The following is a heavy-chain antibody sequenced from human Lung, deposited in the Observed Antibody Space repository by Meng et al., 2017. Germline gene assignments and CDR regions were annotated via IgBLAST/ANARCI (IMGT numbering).Heavy chain of an antibody. CDR3: ARDEDISAAGKLFGDY. Sequence: VQRVQSGAKVKKPGASVKVSCKPSGYNFPDYYIHWVRRAPGQGLEWMGRINPKSGDTHYAQKFQARVTMTGDTSISTAYMELSGLRSDDTAMYYCARDEDISAAGKLFGDYWGQGTLVTVFS. CDR2: INPKSGDT. J-gene: IGHJ4*02. D-gene: IGHD6-25*01. V-gene: IGHV1-2*06. CDR1: GYNFPDYY.